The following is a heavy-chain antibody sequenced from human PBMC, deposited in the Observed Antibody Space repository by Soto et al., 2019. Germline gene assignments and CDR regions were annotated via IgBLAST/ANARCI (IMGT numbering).Heavy chain of an antibody. CDR1: GFTFTNYG. Sequence: GSLRLSCAASGFTFTNYGMSWVRQAPGKGLAWVSTISGSGDNIYYADSVKGRFTISRGTSKNTLFLQMTSLRAEDTAVYYCAKEGQYGLLAGYYYYWGQGTLVTVSS. J-gene: IGHJ4*02. CDR2: ISGSGDNI. CDR3: AKEGQYGLLAGYYYY. D-gene: IGHD3-9*01. V-gene: IGHV3-23*01.